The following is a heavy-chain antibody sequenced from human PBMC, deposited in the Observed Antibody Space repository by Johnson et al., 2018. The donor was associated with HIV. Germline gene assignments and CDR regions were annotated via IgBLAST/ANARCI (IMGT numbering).Heavy chain of an antibody. CDR3: ANTYYYGSSGYSGAFDL. CDR1: GVTVSSNY. V-gene: IGHV3-66*01. Sequence: EVQLVESGGGLVKPGGSLRLSCAASGVTVSSNYMTWVRQAPGKGLEWVSVIYSGGSTYYADSVKGRFTISRDNAKNTLYLQMNSLRAEDTAVYYCANTYYYGSSGYSGAFDLWGQGAMVTVSS. J-gene: IGHJ3*01. D-gene: IGHD3-22*01. CDR2: IYSGGST.